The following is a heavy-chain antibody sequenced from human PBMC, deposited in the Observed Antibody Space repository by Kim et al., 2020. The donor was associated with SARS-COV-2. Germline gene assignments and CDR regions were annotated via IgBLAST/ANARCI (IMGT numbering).Heavy chain of an antibody. CDR3: ARYYCSGGSCYDMDV. CDR2: INTKTGSP. Sequence: ASVKVSCKASGYTFTTYGMNWVRQAPGQGLEWMGWINTKTGSPTYAQGFAGRLVLSLDNSVTTAYLQISSLKDEDTAVYYCARYYCSGGSCYDMDVWGQGTTVPVSS. V-gene: IGHV7-4-1*02. J-gene: IGHJ6*02. CDR1: GYTFTTYG. D-gene: IGHD2-15*01.